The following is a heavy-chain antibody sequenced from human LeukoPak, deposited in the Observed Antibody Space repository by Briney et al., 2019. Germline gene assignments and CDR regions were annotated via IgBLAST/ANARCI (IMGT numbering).Heavy chain of an antibody. V-gene: IGHV3-11*01. CDR2: ISSSGSTI. D-gene: IGHD6-13*01. CDR3: ARVIAAAGDHDAFDI. J-gene: IGHJ3*02. Sequence: GGSLRLSCAASGFTFSDYYMSWIRQAPGKGLEWVSYISSSGSTIYYADSVKGRFTISRDSAKNSLYLQMNSLRAEDTAVYYCARVIAAAGDHDAFDIWGQGTMVTVSS. CDR1: GFTFSDYY.